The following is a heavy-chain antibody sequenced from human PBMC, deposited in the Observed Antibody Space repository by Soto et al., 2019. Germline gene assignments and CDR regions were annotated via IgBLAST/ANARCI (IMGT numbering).Heavy chain of an antibody. Sequence: GGSLRLSCAASGFTFSSYAMHWVRQAPGKGLEYVSAISSNGGSTYYANSVKGRFTISRDNSKNTLYLQMGSLRAEDMAVYYCARAPSNVPDYWGQGTLVTVSS. V-gene: IGHV3-64*01. CDR3: ARAPSNVPDY. D-gene: IGHD2-2*01. J-gene: IGHJ4*02. CDR2: ISSNGGST. CDR1: GFTFSSYA.